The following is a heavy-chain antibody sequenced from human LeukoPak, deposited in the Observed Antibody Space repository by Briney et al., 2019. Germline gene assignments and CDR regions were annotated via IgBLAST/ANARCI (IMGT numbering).Heavy chain of an antibody. J-gene: IGHJ5*02. V-gene: IGHV1-2*02. CDR2: INPNSGGT. D-gene: IGHD5-12*01. CDR1: GYTFTDYY. CDR3: ARDAHNGYEFHDWFDP. Sequence: ASVKVSCKASGYTFTDYYIHWVRQTPGQGLEWMGWINPNSGGTKYAQKFQGRVTMTTDTSISTAYMEMSRLTSDDTAVYYCARDAHNGYEFHDWFDPWGQGALVTVSS.